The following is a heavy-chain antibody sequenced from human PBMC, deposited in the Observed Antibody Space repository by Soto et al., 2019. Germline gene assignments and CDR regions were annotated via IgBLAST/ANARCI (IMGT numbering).Heavy chain of an antibody. CDR2: ISSSSSYI. D-gene: IGHD2-15*01. CDR3: ARRGTSVVVVAARAFDI. J-gene: IGHJ3*02. Sequence: GGSLRLSCSASGFTFSSYSMNWVRQAPGKGLEWVSSISSSSSYIYYADSVKGRFTISRDNAKNSLYLQMNSLRAEDTAVYYCARRGTSVVVVAARAFDIWGQGTMVTVSS. CDR1: GFTFSSYS. V-gene: IGHV3-21*01.